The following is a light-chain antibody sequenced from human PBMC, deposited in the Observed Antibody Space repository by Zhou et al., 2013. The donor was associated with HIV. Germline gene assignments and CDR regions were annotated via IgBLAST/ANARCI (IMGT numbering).Light chain of an antibody. Sequence: EIVLTQSPGTLSLSPGERATLSCRASQSVSSSYFPWYQQKPGQAPRLLIYGASSRATGIPDRFSGSGSGTDFTLTISRLEPVDFAVYYCQQYDTLPPTFGQGTKV. CDR1: QSVSSSY. CDR2: GAS. CDR3: QQYDTLPPT. J-gene: IGKJ1*01. V-gene: IGKV3-20*01.